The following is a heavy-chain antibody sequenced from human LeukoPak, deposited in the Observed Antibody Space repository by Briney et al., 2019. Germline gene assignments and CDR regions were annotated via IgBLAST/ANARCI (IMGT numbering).Heavy chain of an antibody. CDR3: AQDFYGSGSYDY. CDR2: IYSGGST. J-gene: IGHJ4*02. D-gene: IGHD3-10*01. CDR1: GFTVSSNY. V-gene: IGHV3-66*01. Sequence: PGGSLRLSCAASGFTVSSNYMSWVRQAPGKGLEWVSVIYSGGSTYYADSVKGRFTISRDSSKNTLYLQMNSLRAEDTAVYYCAQDFYGSGSYDYWGQGTLVTVSS.